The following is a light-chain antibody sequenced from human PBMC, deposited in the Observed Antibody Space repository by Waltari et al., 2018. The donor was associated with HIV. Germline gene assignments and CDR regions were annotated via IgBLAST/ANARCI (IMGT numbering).Light chain of an antibody. V-gene: IGLV2-8*01. J-gene: IGLJ1*01. Sequence: QSALTQPPSPPGSPGQSVTISCTGTNSDIGTSTFISCYQHHPGKAPKLIIYEVTKRPSGVPDRFSASKSGNTASLTVSGLQPEDEADYYCTSSTGSNTLGVFGSGTTVTVL. CDR1: NSDIGTSTF. CDR2: EVT. CDR3: TSSTGSNTLGV.